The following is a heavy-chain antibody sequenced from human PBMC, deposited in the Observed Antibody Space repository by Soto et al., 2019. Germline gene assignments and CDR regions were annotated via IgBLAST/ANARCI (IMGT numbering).Heavy chain of an antibody. CDR1: RYTFTGYY. D-gene: IGHD6-13*01. J-gene: IGHJ4*02. CDR3: ARELAAAPG. V-gene: IGHV1-2*02. CDR2: INPTSGGT. Sequence: ASLTVSCEASRYTFTGYYRHWVRPAPGQGLEWMGWINPTSGGTNYAQKCQGRVTMTRDTSISTAYMELSRLRSDDTAVYYCARELAAAPGWGQGTLVTVSS.